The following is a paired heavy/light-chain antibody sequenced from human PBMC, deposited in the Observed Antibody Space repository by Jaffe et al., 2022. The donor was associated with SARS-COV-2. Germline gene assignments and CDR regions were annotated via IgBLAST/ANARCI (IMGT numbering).Heavy chain of an antibody. CDR1: GGSVRSSRYY. D-gene: IGHD2-2*01. CDR2: VYYSGST. CDR3: ARHSSSWMTYFDS. V-gene: IGHV4-39*01. Sequence: QLQLQESGPGLVKPSETLSLTCTVSGGSVRSSRYYWGWIRQPPGKGLEWIGSVYYSGSTYYNPSLKSRLTISVDTSKNQFSLKVSSVTGADTAVYYCARHSSSWMTYFDSWGQGTLVTVSS. J-gene: IGHJ4*02.
Light chain of an antibody. CDR1: NSNIGGNT. CDR2: TYN. Sequence: QSVLTQPPSASGTPGQRVTISCSGSNSNIGGNTVNWYQQLPGTAPKLLIYTYNQRPSGVPDRFSGSKSGTSASLAISGLQSEDEADYYCAAWDDSLNAWVFGGGTKVTVL. V-gene: IGLV1-44*01. J-gene: IGLJ3*02. CDR3: AAWDDSLNAWV.